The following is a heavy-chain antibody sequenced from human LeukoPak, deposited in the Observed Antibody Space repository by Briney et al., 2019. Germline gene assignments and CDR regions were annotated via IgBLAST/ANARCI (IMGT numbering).Heavy chain of an antibody. CDR3: ARVGGYCSSTSCSWFDP. Sequence: PGGSLRLSCAASGFTFSSYWMHWVRHAPGKGLVWVSRINSDGSSTSYADSVKGRFTISRDNAKNTLYLQMNSLRAEETAVYYCARVGGYCSSTSCSWFDPWGQGALVTVSS. CDR1: GFTFSSYW. J-gene: IGHJ5*02. CDR2: INSDGSST. V-gene: IGHV3-74*01. D-gene: IGHD2-2*01.